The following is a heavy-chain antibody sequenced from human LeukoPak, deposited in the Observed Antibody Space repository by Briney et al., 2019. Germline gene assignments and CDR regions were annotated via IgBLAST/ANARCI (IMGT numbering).Heavy chain of an antibody. J-gene: IGHJ4*02. V-gene: IGHV3-74*01. CDR3: ARDGDWVGGTIDY. Sequence: PSETLSLTCTVSGGSISSSSYYWGWVRQAPGKGLVWVSRIKSDGTGTTYADSVKGRFTISRDNAKNTLYLQMNSLRAEDTAVYYCARDGDWVGGTIDYWGQGTLVTVSS. D-gene: IGHD1-26*01. CDR1: GGSISSSSYY. CDR2: IKSDGTGT.